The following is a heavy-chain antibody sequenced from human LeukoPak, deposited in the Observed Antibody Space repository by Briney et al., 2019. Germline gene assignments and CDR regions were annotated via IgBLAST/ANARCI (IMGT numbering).Heavy chain of an antibody. CDR3: ARYLEPNYGMDV. J-gene: IGHJ6*02. CDR2: ISYDENKK. D-gene: IGHD1-1*01. CDR1: GFTFSSYA. Sequence: QPGGSLRPSCAASGFTFSSYAMHWVRQAPGKGLEWVAVISYDENKKYYADSEKGRFTISRDNSKNTLYLQMNSLRAEDTAVYYCARYLEPNYGMDVWGQGTTVTVSS. V-gene: IGHV3-30-3*01.